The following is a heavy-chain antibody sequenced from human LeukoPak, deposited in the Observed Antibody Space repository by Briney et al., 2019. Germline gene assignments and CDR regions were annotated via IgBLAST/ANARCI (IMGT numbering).Heavy chain of an antibody. Sequence: GGSLRPSCAASGFTFSTYWMSWVRQAPGKGLECVANIKRDGSEKYYVDSVKGRFTIFRDDAKGSLYLQMNSLRAEDTAVYFCARVYTGNRWHFDYWGQGTLVTVSS. CDR1: GFTFSTYW. J-gene: IGHJ4*02. V-gene: IGHV3-7*03. D-gene: IGHD2-2*02. CDR3: ARVYTGNRWHFDY. CDR2: IKRDGSEK.